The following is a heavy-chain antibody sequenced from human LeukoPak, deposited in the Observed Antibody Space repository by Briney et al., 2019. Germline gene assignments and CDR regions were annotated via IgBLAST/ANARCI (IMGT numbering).Heavy chain of an antibody. D-gene: IGHD6-25*01. CDR1: GGTFSSYA. V-gene: IGHV1-69*13. Sequence: ASVKVSCKASGGTFSSYAISWVRQAPGQGLEWMGGIIPIFGTANYAQKFQGRVTITADESTSTAYMELSSLRSEDTAVYYCATDLSGVVLPRGLSGGEWGQGTLVTVSS. CDR3: ATDLSGVVLPRGLSGGE. CDR2: IIPIFGTA. J-gene: IGHJ4*02.